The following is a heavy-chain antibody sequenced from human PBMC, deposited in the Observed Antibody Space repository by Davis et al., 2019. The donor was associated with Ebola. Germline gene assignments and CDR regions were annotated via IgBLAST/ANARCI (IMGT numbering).Heavy chain of an antibody. Sequence: GGSLRLSCAASGFTFSDYWMHWVRQAPGKGLEWVSSISSSSSYIYYADSVKGRFTISRDNAKNSLYLQMNSLRAEDTAVYYCAREPGTTFDYWGQGTLVTVSS. CDR1: GFTFSDYW. CDR3: AREPGTTFDY. V-gene: IGHV3-21*01. CDR2: ISSSSSYI. J-gene: IGHJ4*02. D-gene: IGHD1-7*01.